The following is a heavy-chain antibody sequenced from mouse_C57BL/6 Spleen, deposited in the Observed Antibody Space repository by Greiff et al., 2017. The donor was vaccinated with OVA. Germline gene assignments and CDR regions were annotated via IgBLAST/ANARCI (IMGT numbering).Heavy chain of an antibody. V-gene: IGHV5-16*01. CDR1: GFTFSDYY. CDR3: ARGGSLYYYAMDY. CDR2: INYDGSST. D-gene: IGHD1-1*02. J-gene: IGHJ4*01. Sequence: DVKLVESEGGLVQPGSSMKLSCTASGFTFSDYYMAWVRQVPEKGLEWVANINYDGSSTYYLDSLKSRFIISRDNAKNILYLQMSSLKSEDTATYDCARGGSLYYYAMDYWGQGTSVTVSS.